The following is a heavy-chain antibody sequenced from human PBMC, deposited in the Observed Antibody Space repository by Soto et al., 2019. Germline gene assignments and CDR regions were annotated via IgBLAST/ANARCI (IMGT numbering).Heavy chain of an antibody. CDR2: NSASGDNA. V-gene: IGHV3-23*01. Sequence: ELQLLESGGGLVQPGGSLRLSCTASGFIFSSYAMSWVRQAPGKGLEWVSANSASGDNAYYADSVKGRFTISRDRSKSLYLQMKSLRAEDTAIYYCAKFFVAGTRGYFDSWGQGTLVTVSS. CDR3: AKFFVAGTRGYFDS. J-gene: IGHJ4*02. D-gene: IGHD6-19*01. CDR1: GFIFSSYA.